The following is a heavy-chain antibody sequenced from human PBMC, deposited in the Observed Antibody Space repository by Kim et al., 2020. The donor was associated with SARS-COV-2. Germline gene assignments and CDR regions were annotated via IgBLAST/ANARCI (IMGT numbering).Heavy chain of an antibody. Sequence: SVKVSCKASGGTFSSYAISWVRQAPGQGLEWMGGNIPIFGTANYAQKFQGRVTITADESTSTAYMELSSLRSEDTAVYYCASPWSRGWYMASWSYYGMDVWGQGTTVTVSS. CDR2: NIPIFGTA. J-gene: IGHJ6*02. CDR1: GGTFSSYA. V-gene: IGHV1-69*13. D-gene: IGHD6-19*01. CDR3: ASPWSRGWYMASWSYYGMDV.